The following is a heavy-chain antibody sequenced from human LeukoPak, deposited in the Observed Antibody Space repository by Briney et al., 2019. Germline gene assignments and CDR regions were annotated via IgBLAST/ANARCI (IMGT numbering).Heavy chain of an antibody. V-gene: IGHV3-7*01. J-gene: IGHJ4*02. D-gene: IGHD2-8*01. Sequence: GGSLRLSCAASGFTFSDYWMSWMRQAPGKGLEWVANIKYDGDEEYYVDSVKGRFTISRDNAKNSLYLQMNSLRAEDTAVYYCARDMVLTSETDYWGQGTLVTVSS. CDR3: ARDMVLTSETDY. CDR1: GFTFSDYW. CDR2: IKYDGDEE.